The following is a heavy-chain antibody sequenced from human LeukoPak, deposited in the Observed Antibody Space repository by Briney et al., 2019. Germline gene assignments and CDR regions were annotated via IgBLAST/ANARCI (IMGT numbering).Heavy chain of an antibody. V-gene: IGHV1-69*13. J-gene: IGHJ6*02. CDR3: ASAPLRWSDYYYYGMDV. CDR1: GGTFSSYA. CDR2: IIPIFGTA. Sequence: SVKVSCKASGGTFSSYAISWVRQAPGQGLEWMGGIIPIFGTANYAQKFQGRVTITADESTGAAYMELSSLRSEDTAVYYCASAPLRWSDYYYYGMDVWGQGTTVTVSS. D-gene: IGHD4-23*01.